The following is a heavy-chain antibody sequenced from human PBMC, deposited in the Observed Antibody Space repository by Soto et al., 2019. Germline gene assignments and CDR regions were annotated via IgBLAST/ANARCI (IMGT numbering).Heavy chain of an antibody. Sequence: PGGSLRLSCAASGFTFSSYWMSWVRQAPGKGLEWVANIKQDGSEKYYVDSVKGRFTISRDNAKNSLYLQMNSLRAEDTAVCYCARGVAIFPNWFVPWGQGTLVIVSS. CDR2: IKQDGSEK. CDR3: ARGVAIFPNWFVP. J-gene: IGHJ5*02. D-gene: IGHD2-21*01. V-gene: IGHV3-7*01. CDR1: GFTFSSYW.